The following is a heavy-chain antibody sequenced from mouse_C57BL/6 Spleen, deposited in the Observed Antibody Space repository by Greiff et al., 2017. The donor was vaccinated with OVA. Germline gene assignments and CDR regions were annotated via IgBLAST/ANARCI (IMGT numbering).Heavy chain of an antibody. CDR1: GYAFSSSW. CDR2: IYPGDGDT. D-gene: IGHD1-1*01. CDR3: ARVLDYGSRGAMDY. Sequence: QVQLQQSGPELVKPGASVKISCKASGYAFSSSWMNWVKQRPGKGLEWIGRIYPGDGDTNYNGKFKGKATLTADTSSSTAYMQLSSLTSEDSAVYFCARVLDYGSRGAMDYWAQAPSATVSS. J-gene: IGHJ4*01. V-gene: IGHV1-82*01.